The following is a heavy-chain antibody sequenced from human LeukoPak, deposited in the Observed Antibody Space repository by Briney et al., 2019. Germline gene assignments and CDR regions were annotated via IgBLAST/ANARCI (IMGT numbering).Heavy chain of an antibody. CDR3: ARGRPGIVVVPAAIRDDY. D-gene: IGHD2-2*02. V-gene: IGHV4-59*12. Sequence: SETLSLTCLVSGGSISNNYWSWIRQPTGKGLEWIGQIYYTGSTSYNPHLKSRVTISVDTSKNQFSLKLSSVTAADTAVYYCARGRPGIVVVPAAIRDDYWGQGTLVTVSS. J-gene: IGHJ4*02. CDR2: IYYTGST. CDR1: GGSISNNY.